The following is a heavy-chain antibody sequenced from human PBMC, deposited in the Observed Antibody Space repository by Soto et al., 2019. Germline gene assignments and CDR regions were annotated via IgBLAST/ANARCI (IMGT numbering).Heavy chain of an antibody. CDR3: VGEVASGY. Sequence: QVQLVESGGGVVQPGRSLRLSCAASGVTLSNFGMHWVRQAPGKGLEWVAVISRDGSTMFYADSVKGRFTISRDSSRNTRYLHRNSRRAEETAVYHCVGEVASGYWGQGTLVTVSS. J-gene: IGHJ4*02. D-gene: IGHD2-21*01. CDR1: GVTLSNFG. V-gene: IGHV3-30*03. CDR2: ISRDGSTM.